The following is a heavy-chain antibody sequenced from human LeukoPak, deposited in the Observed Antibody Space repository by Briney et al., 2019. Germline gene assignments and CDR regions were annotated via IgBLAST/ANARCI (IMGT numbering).Heavy chain of an antibody. V-gene: IGHV3-43*02. Sequence: GGSLRLSCEASGFTFDAYAMHWVRQAPGKGLEWVSLINKDGSATYYADSVKGRFTISRDNSKNSLYLQKNHPRREDPPLYHRATLAFYHSLDVWGQGTTVTVSS. J-gene: IGHJ6*02. CDR3: ATLAFYHSLDV. CDR1: GFTFDAYA. CDR2: INKDGSAT.